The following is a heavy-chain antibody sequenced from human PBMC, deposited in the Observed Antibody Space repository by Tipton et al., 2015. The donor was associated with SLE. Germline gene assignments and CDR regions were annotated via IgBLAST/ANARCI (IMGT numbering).Heavy chain of an antibody. J-gene: IGHJ4*02. D-gene: IGHD6-13*01. CDR1: GGSFSGYY. CDR3: ARGLGLLRQPLSY. V-gene: IGHV4-34*01. CDR2: INHSGST. Sequence: GLVKPSETLSLTCAVYGGSFSGYYWSWIRQPPGKGLEWIGEINHSGSTNYNPSLKSRVTISVDTSKNQFSLKLSSVTAADTAVCYCARGLGLLRQPLSYWGQGTLVTVSS.